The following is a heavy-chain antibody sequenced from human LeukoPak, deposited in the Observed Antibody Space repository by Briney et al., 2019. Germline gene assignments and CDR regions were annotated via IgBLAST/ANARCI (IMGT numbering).Heavy chain of an antibody. D-gene: IGHD5-18*01. V-gene: IGHV3-7*04. CDR3: ARGYSYGSYYFDY. CDR1: GFTFSRYW. J-gene: IGHJ4*02. Sequence: GSLELPCAASGFTFSRYWVSWVRQAPGKGLEGVANIKQDGSEKYYVDSVKGRFTISRDNAKNSLYLQMNSLRAEDTAVYYCARGYSYGSYYFDYWGQGTLVTVSS. CDR2: IKQDGSEK.